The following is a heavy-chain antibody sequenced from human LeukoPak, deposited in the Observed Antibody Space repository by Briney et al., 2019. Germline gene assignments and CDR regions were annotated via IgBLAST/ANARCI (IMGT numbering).Heavy chain of an antibody. J-gene: IGHJ6*03. CDR1: GFTFSSYA. V-gene: IGHV3-23*01. Sequence: PGGSLTLSCAASGFTFSSYAMSWVGQAPGKGLEWVSAISCSCGSTYYADSVKGRFTISRDNSKNTLYLQINSLTATDPPVYYFSRRRGLELTYYYHMDVWGKGTTVTVYS. D-gene: IGHD1-7*01. CDR3: SRRRGLELTYYYHMDV. CDR2: ISCSCGST.